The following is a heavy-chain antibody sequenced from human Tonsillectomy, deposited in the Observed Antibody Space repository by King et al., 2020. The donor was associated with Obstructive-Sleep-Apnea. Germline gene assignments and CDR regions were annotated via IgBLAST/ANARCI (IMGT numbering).Heavy chain of an antibody. V-gene: IGHV3-11*01. D-gene: IGHD6-19*01. CDR2: ISSSGNTK. Sequence: VQLVESGVGLVKPGGSLRLSCAASGFTFSDSYMSWIRQAPGKGLEWVSYISSSGNTKYYADSVKGRFTISRDNAKNALYLQMNSLRAEDTAVYYCARTGNSSGWFRDWGQGTLVTVSS. CDR1: GFTFSDSY. J-gene: IGHJ4*02. CDR3: ARTGNSSGWFRD.